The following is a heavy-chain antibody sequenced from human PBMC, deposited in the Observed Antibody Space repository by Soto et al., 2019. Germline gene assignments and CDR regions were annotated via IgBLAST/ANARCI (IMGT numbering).Heavy chain of an antibody. CDR3: ARDGAIMTTWSKPWDY. Sequence: QVQLVESGGGLVKPGGSLRLSCAASGFTFSDFSMSWVRQAPGKGLEWVSYVSTSGDHVYYADSVEGRFSVSRDNARKSLDLQMNSLRADDTAVYYCARDGAIMTTWSKPWDYWGQGTLVTVSS. CDR2: VSTSGDHV. D-gene: IGHD3-16*01. CDR1: GFTFSDFS. J-gene: IGHJ4*02. V-gene: IGHV3-11*01.